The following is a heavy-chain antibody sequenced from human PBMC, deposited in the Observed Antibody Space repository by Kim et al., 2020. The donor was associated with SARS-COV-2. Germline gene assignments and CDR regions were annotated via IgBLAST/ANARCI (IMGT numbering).Heavy chain of an antibody. Sequence: SETLSLTCAVYGGSFSGYYWTWVRQPPGKGLEWIGEISHSGSTNYNPSLKSRVIISVDTSKNQFSLELTSVTAADTALYFCARGVPTAHAHYYYYYMDVWDKGTTVTVSS. D-gene: IGHD2-2*01. J-gene: IGHJ6*03. CDR3: ARGVPTAHAHYYYYYMDV. CDR2: ISHSGST. CDR1: GGSFSGYY. V-gene: IGHV4-34*01.